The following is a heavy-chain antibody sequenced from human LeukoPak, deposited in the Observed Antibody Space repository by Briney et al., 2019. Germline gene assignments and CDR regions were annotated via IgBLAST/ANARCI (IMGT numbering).Heavy chain of an antibody. J-gene: IGHJ4*02. CDR1: GFTVSSNY. Sequence: GGSLRLPCAASGFTVSSNYMSWVRHAPGRGLEWVSVIYSGGSTYYADSVKGRFTISRDNSKNTLFLQMNSLRAGDTAVYYCARGTVTMVDYWGQGTLVTVSS. CDR2: IYSGGST. D-gene: IGHD3-10*01. CDR3: ARGTVTMVDY. V-gene: IGHV3-66*01.